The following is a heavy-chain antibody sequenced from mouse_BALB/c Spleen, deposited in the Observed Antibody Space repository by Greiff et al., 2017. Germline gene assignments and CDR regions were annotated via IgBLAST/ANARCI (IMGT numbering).Heavy chain of an antibody. CDR2: IYPGNSDT. D-gene: IGHD1-2*01. J-gene: IGHJ4*01. V-gene: IGHV1-5*01. CDR3: TRVGGITTARDAMDY. Sequence: DVQLQESGTVLARPGASVKMSCKASGYSFTSYWMHWVKQRPGQGLEWIGAIYPGNSDTSYNQKFKGKAKLTAVTSASTAYMELSSLTNEDSAVYYCTRVGGITTARDAMDYWGQGTSVTVSS. CDR1: GYSFTSYW.